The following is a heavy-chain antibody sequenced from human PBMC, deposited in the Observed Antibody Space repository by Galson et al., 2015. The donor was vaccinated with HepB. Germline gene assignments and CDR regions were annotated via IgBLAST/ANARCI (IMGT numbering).Heavy chain of an antibody. Sequence: QSGAEVKKSGESLKISCQGFGYSFTTYWIGWVRQMPGKGLEYMGIIYPGDSDTRYSPSFEGQVTISVDKSISTAYLQWSRLIASDTAMYYCARLPDDFWSIYYPHWYFDLWGRGTLVTVSS. V-gene: IGHV5-51*01. J-gene: IGHJ2*01. CDR3: ARLPDDFWSIYYPHWYFDL. D-gene: IGHD3-3*01. CDR2: IYPGDSDT. CDR1: GYSFTTYW.